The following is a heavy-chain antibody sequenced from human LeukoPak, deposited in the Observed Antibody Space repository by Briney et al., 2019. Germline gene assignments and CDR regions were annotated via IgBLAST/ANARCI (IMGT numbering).Heavy chain of an antibody. CDR1: GFTLSGYS. J-gene: IGHJ4*02. Sequence: GGSLRLSCAASGFTLSGYSMNWVRQAPGKGLEWVSSISSSSSYIYYADSVRGRFTISRDNSNNTLYLQMNSLRPEDTGVYYCARDGILPRFDYWGQGTLLTVSS. D-gene: IGHD2-15*01. CDR3: ARDGILPRFDY. V-gene: IGHV3-21*01. CDR2: ISSSSSYI.